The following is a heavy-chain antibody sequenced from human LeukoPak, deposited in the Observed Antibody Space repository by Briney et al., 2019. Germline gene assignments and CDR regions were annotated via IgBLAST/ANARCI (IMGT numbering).Heavy chain of an antibody. CDR1: GFTFSSYS. Sequence: PGGSLRLSCAASGFTFSSYSMNWVRQAPGKGLEWVSSISSSSSYIYYADSVKGRFTISRDNAKNSLCLQMNSLRAEDTAVYYCARDKYYYDSRMDYWGQGTLVTVSS. CDR2: ISSSSSYI. CDR3: ARDKYYYDSRMDY. J-gene: IGHJ4*02. D-gene: IGHD3-22*01. V-gene: IGHV3-21*01.